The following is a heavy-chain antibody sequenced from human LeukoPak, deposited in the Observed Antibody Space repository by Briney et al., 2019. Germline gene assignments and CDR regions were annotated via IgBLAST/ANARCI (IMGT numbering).Heavy chain of an antibody. CDR2: ISAYNGYT. D-gene: IGHD3-10*01. J-gene: IGHJ5*02. Sequence: ASVKVSCKASGYTFTSYGISWVRQAPGQGLEWMGWISAYNGYTHYAQKFQGRVTMTTDTSTNTVYMELRSLRSDDTAVYYCAKGAYYYGSGSYYEFDPWGQGTLVTVSS. CDR3: AKGAYYYGSGSYYEFDP. V-gene: IGHV1-18*01. CDR1: GYTFTSYG.